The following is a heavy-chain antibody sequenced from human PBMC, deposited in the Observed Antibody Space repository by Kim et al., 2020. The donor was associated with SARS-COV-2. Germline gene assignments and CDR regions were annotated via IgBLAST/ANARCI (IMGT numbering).Heavy chain of an antibody. CDR1: GGSISSGGYY. V-gene: IGHV4-31*03. J-gene: IGHJ6*03. CDR2: IYYSGST. D-gene: IGHD5-18*01. CDR3: ARGVGGMLAIYYYDYMDV. Sequence: SETLSLTCTVSGGSISSGGYYWSWIRQHPGKGLEWIGYIYYSGSTYYNPSLKSRVTISVDTSKNQFSLKLSSVTAADTAVYYCARGVGGMLAIYYYDYMDVWGKGTTVTVSS.